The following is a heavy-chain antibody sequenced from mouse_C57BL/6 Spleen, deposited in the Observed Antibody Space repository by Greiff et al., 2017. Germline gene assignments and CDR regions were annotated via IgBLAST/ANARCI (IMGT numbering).Heavy chain of an antibody. CDR3: ARTIYYGSSNWYFDV. J-gene: IGHJ1*03. CDR2: IWWDDDK. CDR1: GFSLSTFGMG. Sequence: QVTLKVSGPGILQPSQTLSLTCSFSGFSLSTFGMGVGWIRQPPGKGLEWLAHIWWDDDKYYNPALKSRLTISKATSKNQVFLKIANVDTADTATYNGARTIYYGSSNWYFDVWGTGTTVTVSS. V-gene: IGHV8-8*01. D-gene: IGHD1-1*01.